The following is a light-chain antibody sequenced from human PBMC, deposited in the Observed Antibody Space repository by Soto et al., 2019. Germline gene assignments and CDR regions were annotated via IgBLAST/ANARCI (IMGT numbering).Light chain of an antibody. CDR1: QSVRNN. J-gene: IGKJ5*01. CDR3: QQYNNWPPIT. V-gene: IGKV3-15*01. Sequence: EIMMTQSPATLSVSPGERATLSCRASQSVRNNLAWYQQRRGQAPRLLIYYASTRATGVPARFSGSGSGTEFTLTISSLQSEDSALYYCQQYNNWPPITFGHGTRLEIK. CDR2: YAS.